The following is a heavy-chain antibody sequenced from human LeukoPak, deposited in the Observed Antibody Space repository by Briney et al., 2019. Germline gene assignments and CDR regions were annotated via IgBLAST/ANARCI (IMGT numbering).Heavy chain of an antibody. D-gene: IGHD6-13*01. J-gene: IGHJ5*02. CDR1: GYTFAGYY. V-gene: IGHV1-2*02. Sequence: ASVKVSCKASGYTFAGYYMHWVRQAPGQGLEWTGWINPNSGGTNYAQKFQGRVTMTRDTSISTAYMELSSLRSEDTAVYYCARRGPHWSSRGGWFDPWGQGTLVTVSS. CDR2: INPNSGGT. CDR3: ARRGPHWSSRGGWFDP.